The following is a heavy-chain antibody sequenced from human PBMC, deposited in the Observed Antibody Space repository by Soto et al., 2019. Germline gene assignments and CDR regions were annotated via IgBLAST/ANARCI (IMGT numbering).Heavy chain of an antibody. Sequence: VQLVESGGGLVQPGRSLRLSCVASGFTFDDYAMHWVRQAPGKGLEWVSGMSWNRGSIVYADSVKGRFAISRDNAKNALYLQMNSLRPEDSALYYCAKDISLGELSAPDHWGQGTLVTVSS. D-gene: IGHD3-16*02. CDR1: GFTFDDYA. CDR2: MSWNRGSI. CDR3: AKDISLGELSAPDH. J-gene: IGHJ4*02. V-gene: IGHV3-9*01.